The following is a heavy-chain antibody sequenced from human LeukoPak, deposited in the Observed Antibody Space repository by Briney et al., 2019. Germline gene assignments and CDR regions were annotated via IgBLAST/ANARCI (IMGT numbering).Heavy chain of an antibody. CDR1: GFTFSSYS. Sequence: GGSLRLSCAASGFTFSSYSMNWVRQAPGKGLEWVSSISSSSSYIYYADSVKGRFTISRDNAKNSLYLQMNSLRAEDTAVYYCARVSPAVTTEHSPFTDLYYYYMDVWGKGTTVTVSS. J-gene: IGHJ6*03. D-gene: IGHD4-11*01. CDR2: ISSSSSYI. V-gene: IGHV3-21*01. CDR3: ARVSPAVTTEHSPFTDLYYYYMDV.